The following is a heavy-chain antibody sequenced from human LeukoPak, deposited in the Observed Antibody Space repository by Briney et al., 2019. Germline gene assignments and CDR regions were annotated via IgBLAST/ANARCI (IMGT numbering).Heavy chain of an antibody. V-gene: IGHV3-30*03. D-gene: IGHD3-16*01. Sequence: GSLRLSCAASGFTFSSYGMHWVRQAPGKGLEWVAVISYDGSNKYYADSVKGRFTISRDNSKNTLYLQMNSLRAEDTAVYYCATAGDDAFDIWGQGTMVTVSS. CDR3: ATAGDDAFDI. CDR1: GFTFSSYG. J-gene: IGHJ3*02. CDR2: ISYDGSNK.